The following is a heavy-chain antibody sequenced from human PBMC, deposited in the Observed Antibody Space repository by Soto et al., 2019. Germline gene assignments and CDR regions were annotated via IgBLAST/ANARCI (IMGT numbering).Heavy chain of an antibody. V-gene: IGHV3-23*01. D-gene: IGHD3-3*01. CDR1: RFTLFSFV. CDR3: TTDFAFFWSGYYVDY. Sequence: GGPRLSCAASRFTLFSFVMSWVRPAPGKGLEWVSGIGGSSTYYADSVKGRFTISRDNSKNTLYLQMNSLKTEDTAVYYCTTDFAFFWSGYYVDYWGQGTLVTVSS. J-gene: IGHJ4*02. CDR2: IGGSST.